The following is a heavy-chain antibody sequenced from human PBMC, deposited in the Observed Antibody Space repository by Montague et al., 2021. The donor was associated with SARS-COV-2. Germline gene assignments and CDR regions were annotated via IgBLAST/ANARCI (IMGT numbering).Heavy chain of an antibody. CDR2: IGDSIIADNGETT. V-gene: IGHV3-23*01. CDR1: GFTFSSYA. D-gene: IGHD6-13*01. Sequence: SLRLSCAASGFTFSSYAMSWVRQAPGKGLEWVSVIGDSIIADNGETTLYADSVKGRFTSSRDNSNNTLYLQMDSLRAEDTAVYYCAKEGYSSSWYLGKFDSWGQGILVTVSS. CDR3: AKEGYSSSWYLGKFDS. J-gene: IGHJ4*02.